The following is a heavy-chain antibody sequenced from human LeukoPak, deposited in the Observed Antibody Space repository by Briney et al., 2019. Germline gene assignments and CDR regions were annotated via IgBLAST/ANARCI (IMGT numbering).Heavy chain of an antibody. CDR1: GFTFSSYW. J-gene: IGHJ4*02. Sequence: PGGSLRLSCAASGFTFSSYWMHWVRQDPGKGLVWVSHINNDGSSTTYADSVKGRFTISRDNAKNTLYLQMNSLRAEDTAVYYCATPPSTVPRGKFDYWGQGTLVTVSS. CDR2: INNDGSST. D-gene: IGHD4-17*01. V-gene: IGHV3-74*01. CDR3: ATPPSTVPRGKFDY.